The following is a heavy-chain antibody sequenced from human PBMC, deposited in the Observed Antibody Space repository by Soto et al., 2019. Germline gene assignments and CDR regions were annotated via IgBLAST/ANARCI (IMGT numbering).Heavy chain of an antibody. J-gene: IGHJ6*02. D-gene: IGHD2-2*01. Sequence: PGGSLRLSCAASGFTFSSYSMNWVRQAPGKGLEWVSYISSSGSTIYYADSVKGRFTISRDNAKNSLYLQMKSLRDEDTAVYYGARDQDIVVVQGDVVNGMDVWGQGTTVTVSS. CDR1: GFTFSSYS. CDR2: ISSSGSTI. V-gene: IGHV3-48*02. CDR3: ARDQDIVVVQGDVVNGMDV.